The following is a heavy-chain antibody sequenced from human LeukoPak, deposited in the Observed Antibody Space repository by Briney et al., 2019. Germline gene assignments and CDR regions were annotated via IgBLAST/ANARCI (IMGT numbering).Heavy chain of an antibody. CDR1: GFTFSSYA. V-gene: IGHV3-64*01. D-gene: IGHD6-13*01. J-gene: IGHJ4*02. CDR3: ARDSSSFDY. CDR2: ISSNGGST. Sequence: GGSLRLSCAASGFTFSSYAMHWVRQAPGKGLEYVSAISSNGGSTYYANSVKGRFTISRDNSKNTLYLQMGSLRAEDMAVYYCARDSSSFDYWGQGILVTVSS.